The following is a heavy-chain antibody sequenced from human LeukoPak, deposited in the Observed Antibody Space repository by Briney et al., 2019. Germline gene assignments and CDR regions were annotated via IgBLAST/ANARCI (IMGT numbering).Heavy chain of an antibody. V-gene: IGHV4-34*01. CDR2: INHSGST. CDR3: AREGRSPQLKTPYDY. Sequence: SETLSLTCAVYGGSFSGYYWSWIRQPPGKGLEWIGEINHSGSTYYNPSLKSRVTISVDTSKNQFSLKLSSVTAADTAVYYCAREGRSPQLKTPYDYWGQGTLVTVSS. J-gene: IGHJ4*02. D-gene: IGHD4-17*01. CDR1: GGSFSGYY.